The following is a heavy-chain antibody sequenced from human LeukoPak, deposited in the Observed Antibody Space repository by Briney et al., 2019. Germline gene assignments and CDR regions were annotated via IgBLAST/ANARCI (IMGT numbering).Heavy chain of an antibody. CDR1: GFTFSSYA. CDR2: ISDSGGST. V-gene: IGHV3-23*01. CDR3: ARDQESFRITMTVDV. J-gene: IGHJ6*04. Sequence: PGGSLRLSCAASGFTFSSYAMSWVRQAPGKGLEWVSAISDSGGSTYYADSVKGRFTISRDNAKNSLYLQMNSLRAEDTAVYYCARDQESFRITMTVDVWGKGTTVTVSS. D-gene: IGHD3-22*01.